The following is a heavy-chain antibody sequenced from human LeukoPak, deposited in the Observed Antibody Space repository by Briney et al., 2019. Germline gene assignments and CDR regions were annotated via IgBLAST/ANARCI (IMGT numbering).Heavy chain of an antibody. CDR1: GGSFSSYY. D-gene: IGHD6-13*01. Sequence: SETLSLTCAVSGGSFSSYYWSWIRQPPGKGLEWIGYIYYSGSTDYNPSLKSRVTISIDTSKNQFSLKLTSVTPADTAVYYCARGRLAAAPYFDYWGQGTLVTVSS. CDR3: ARGRLAAAPYFDY. V-gene: IGHV4-59*01. CDR2: IYYSGST. J-gene: IGHJ4*02.